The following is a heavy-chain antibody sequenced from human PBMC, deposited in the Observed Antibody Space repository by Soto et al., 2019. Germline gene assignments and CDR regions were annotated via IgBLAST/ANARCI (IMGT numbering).Heavy chain of an antibody. V-gene: IGHV3-23*01. J-gene: IGHJ3*02. D-gene: IGHD4-17*01. Sequence: EVQLLESGGDLVQPGGSLRLSCAASGFSFSSFAMSWVRQAPGKGPEWVSGISASGRNTYYADSVKGRSTISRDNSKNTLYLQMNSMGAEDTAVYYCAKEPNGDYVGGFDMWGQGTRVTVSS. CDR3: AKEPNGDYVGGFDM. CDR2: ISASGRNT. CDR1: GFSFSSFA.